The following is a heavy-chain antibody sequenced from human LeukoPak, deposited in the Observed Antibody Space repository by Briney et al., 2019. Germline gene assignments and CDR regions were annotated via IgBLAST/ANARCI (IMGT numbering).Heavy chain of an antibody. V-gene: IGHV5-51*01. Sequence: GESPKISCKGSGYSFTNYWIGWVRQMPGKGLEWMGIIYPSDSDTRYSPSFQGQVTISADKSISTAYLQRSSLKASDTAMYYCSRSPIHNWCHPWGQETLVSVSS. CDR1: GYSFTNYW. CDR2: IYPSDSDT. D-gene: IGHD2-21*01. CDR3: SRSPIHNWCHP. J-gene: IGHJ5*02.